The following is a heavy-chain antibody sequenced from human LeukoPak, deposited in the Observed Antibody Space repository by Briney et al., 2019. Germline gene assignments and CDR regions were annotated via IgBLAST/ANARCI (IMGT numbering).Heavy chain of an antibody. CDR3: TRDRLGESGWFDP. CDR2: MNPNSGGA. D-gene: IGHD3-16*01. J-gene: IGHJ5*02. CDR1: GYXFTDYN. V-gene: IGHV1-2*02. Sequence: ASVKVSCKASGYXFTDYNIHWVRQAPGQGLEWMGWMNPNSGGANYAQKFQDRVTMTRDTSISTAYMELSGVRSDDSAAYYCTRDRLGESGWFDPWGQGTLVTVSP.